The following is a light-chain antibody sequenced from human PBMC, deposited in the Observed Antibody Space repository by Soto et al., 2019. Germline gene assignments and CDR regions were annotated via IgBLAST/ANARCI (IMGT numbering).Light chain of an antibody. Sequence: IVMTQSPATLSVSPGEGVTLSCRASQSVDNYIAWYQQKPGQAPRLLIYGAFNRATGIQARFSGSGSGTEFTLTIRSLQSEDFAVYYCQQYNNWLITVGQGTRLEIK. CDR3: QQYNNWLIT. CDR1: QSVDNY. V-gene: IGKV3D-15*01. J-gene: IGKJ5*01. CDR2: GAF.